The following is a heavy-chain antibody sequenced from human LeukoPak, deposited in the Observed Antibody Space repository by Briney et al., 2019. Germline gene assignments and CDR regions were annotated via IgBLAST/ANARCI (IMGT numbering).Heavy chain of an antibody. J-gene: IGHJ4*02. V-gene: IGHV3-33*01. D-gene: IGHD6-13*01. CDR3: ARDSGSWSRSLDY. Sequence: HPGGSLRLSCATSGFTFSYYGMHWVRQAPGKGLEWVAVIWSDGTNQYYADSVKGRFTISRDNSKNTLYLQMNSLRTDDTAVYYCARDSGSWSRSLDYWGQGTLVTVSS. CDR1: GFTFSYYG. CDR2: IWSDGTNQ.